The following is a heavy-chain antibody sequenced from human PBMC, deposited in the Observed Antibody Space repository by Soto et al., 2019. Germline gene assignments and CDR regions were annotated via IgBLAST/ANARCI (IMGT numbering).Heavy chain of an antibody. CDR3: AFFTWGAAACEFDY. CDR2: ISAYNGNT. CDR1: GYTFTSYG. J-gene: IGHJ4*02. D-gene: IGHD6-13*01. V-gene: IGHV1-18*01. Sequence: QVQLVQSGAEVKKPGASVKVSCKASGYTFTSYGISWVRQASGQGLVWMGWISAYNGNTNYVQKLQGRVTMTIDTSTSPVYMEMRSLRSDDTAVYYCAFFTWGAAACEFDYVGQGTFVAFT.